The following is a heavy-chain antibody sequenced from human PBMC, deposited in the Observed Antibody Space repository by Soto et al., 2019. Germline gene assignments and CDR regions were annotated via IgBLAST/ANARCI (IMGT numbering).Heavy chain of an antibody. CDR2: ISGGGGST. CDR3: AKTETFNGYDNGFDD. V-gene: IGHV3-23*01. CDR1: GFTVARYA. Sequence: GSRSLGCAASGFTVARYAVTWVCLAPGKGLEWVASISGGGGSTYYTDSVKGRFSISRDNSNRVVYLQMGSLTAGDTAVYYCAKTETFNGYDNGFDDWGQGPRGTVSS. D-gene: IGHD3-9*01. J-gene: IGHJ4*02.